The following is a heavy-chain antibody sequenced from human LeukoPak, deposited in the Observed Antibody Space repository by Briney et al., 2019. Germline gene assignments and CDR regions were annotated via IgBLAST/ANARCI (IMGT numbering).Heavy chain of an antibody. CDR2: ISGSGDST. CDR3: TRTRGCSSTSCYADY. D-gene: IGHD2-2*01. Sequence: PGGSLRLSCVASGFTVSSNYMSWVRQAPGKGLEWVSGISGSGDSTYYADSVKGRFTISRDNSKNTLYLQMNSLRAEDTALYYCTRTRGCSSTSCYADYWGQGTLVTVSS. V-gene: IGHV3-23*01. CDR1: GFTVSSNY. J-gene: IGHJ4*02.